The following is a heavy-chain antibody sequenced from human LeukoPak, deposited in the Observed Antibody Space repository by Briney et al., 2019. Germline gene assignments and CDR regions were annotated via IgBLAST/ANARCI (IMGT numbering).Heavy chain of an antibody. Sequence: ASVKVSCKASGYTFTSYYMHWVRQAPGQGLEWMGIINPSGGSTSYAQKFQGRVTMTRDMSTSTVYMELSSLRSEDTAVYYCAKDFRQWLVRGGYFDYWGQGTLVTVSS. J-gene: IGHJ4*02. CDR1: GYTFTSYY. CDR3: AKDFRQWLVRGGYFDY. D-gene: IGHD6-19*01. CDR2: INPSGGST. V-gene: IGHV1-46*01.